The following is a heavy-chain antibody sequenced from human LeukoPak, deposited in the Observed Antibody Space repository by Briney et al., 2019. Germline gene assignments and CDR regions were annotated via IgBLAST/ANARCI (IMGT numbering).Heavy chain of an antibody. CDR2: ISSSSSYI. CDR3: AGQYYDILTGSGDAFDI. CDR1: GFTFSSYS. J-gene: IGHJ3*02. V-gene: IGHV3-21*01. D-gene: IGHD3-9*01. Sequence: GGSLRLSCAASGFTFSSYSMNWVRQAPGKGLEWVSSISSSSSYISYADSVKGRFTISRDNAKNSLYRQMNSLRAEDTAVYYCAGQYYDILTGSGDAFDIWVQGTMVTVSS.